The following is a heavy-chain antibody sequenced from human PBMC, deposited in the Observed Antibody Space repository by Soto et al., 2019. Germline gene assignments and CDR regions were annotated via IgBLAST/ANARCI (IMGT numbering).Heavy chain of an antibody. CDR1: GGSISSYY. CDR3: ARALFSHDILTGYRESYFQH. V-gene: IGHV4-59*01. CDR2: IYYSGST. Sequence: SETLSLTCTVSGGSISSYYWSWIRQPPGKGLEWIGYIYYSGSTNYNPSLKSRVTISVDTSKNQFSLKLSSVTAADTAVYYCARALFSHDILTGYRESYFQHWGQGTLVTVSS. J-gene: IGHJ1*01. D-gene: IGHD3-9*01.